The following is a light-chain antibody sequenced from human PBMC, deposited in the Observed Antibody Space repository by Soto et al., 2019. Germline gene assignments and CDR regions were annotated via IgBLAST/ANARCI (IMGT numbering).Light chain of an antibody. J-gene: IGLJ1*01. CDR3: SSYTSSSTYV. CDR1: SSDVGGYNY. CDR2: EVS. Sequence: QSALTQPASVSGSPGQSITISCTGTSSDVGGYNYVSWFQQNPGEAPKLMIYEVSHRPSGVSNRFSGSKSGITASLTISGLQAEDEADYYCSSYTSSSTYVFGTGTQLTVL. V-gene: IGLV2-14*01.